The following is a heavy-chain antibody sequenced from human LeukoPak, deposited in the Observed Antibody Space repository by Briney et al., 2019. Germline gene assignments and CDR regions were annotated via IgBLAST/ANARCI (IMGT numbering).Heavy chain of an antibody. J-gene: IGHJ4*02. CDR3: ARSVPGWLVPYYFDY. D-gene: IGHD6-19*01. CDR2: IYSGDST. CDR1: GFTVSSNY. V-gene: IGHV3-66*01. Sequence: SGGSLRLSCAASGFTVSSNYMSWVRQAPGKGLEWVSVIYSGDSTYYADSVKGRFTISRDNSKNTLYLQMNSLRAEDTAVYYCARSVPGWLVPYYFDYWGQGTLVTVSS.